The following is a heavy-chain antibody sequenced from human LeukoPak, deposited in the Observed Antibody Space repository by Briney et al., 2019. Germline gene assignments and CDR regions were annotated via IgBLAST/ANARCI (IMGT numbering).Heavy chain of an antibody. CDR3: ARAYYDSSGYRINY. CDR2: VHTSGIT. J-gene: IGHJ4*02. V-gene: IGHV4-61*02. Sequence: SETLSLTCTVSGGSINSGSHFWSWIRQPAGKELEWIGRVHTSGITNYNPSLKSRVTISVDTSKNQFSLKLSSVAAADTAVYYCARAYYDSSGYRINYWGQGTLVTVSS. CDR1: GGSINSGSHF. D-gene: IGHD3-22*01.